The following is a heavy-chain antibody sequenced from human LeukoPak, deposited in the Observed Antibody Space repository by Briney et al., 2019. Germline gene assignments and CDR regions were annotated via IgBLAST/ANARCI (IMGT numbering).Heavy chain of an antibody. J-gene: IGHJ4*02. D-gene: IGHD7-27*01. V-gene: IGHV3-30*02. Sequence: GGSLRLSCAASGFTFSSYAMHWVRQAPGKGLEWVAFIRYDGNFYSYADSVKGRFTISRDNSKNTLFLQMNSLRAEDTAVYYCARGHWGLDYWGRGTLVTVSS. CDR2: IRYDGNFY. CDR1: GFTFSSYA. CDR3: ARGHWGLDY.